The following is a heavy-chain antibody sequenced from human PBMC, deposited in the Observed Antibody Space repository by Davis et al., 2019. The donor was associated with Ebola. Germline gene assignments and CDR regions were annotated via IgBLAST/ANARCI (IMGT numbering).Heavy chain of an antibody. J-gene: IGHJ3*01. Sequence: GGSLRLSCAASGFTFSNYAMNWVRQAPGKGLEWVSAISGSGGDRNYADSVEGRFTISRDNSKNTLYLQMNSLRAEDTAVYYCTRGGADDPLDVWGRGTMVTVSS. CDR2: ISGSGGDR. CDR3: TRGGADDPLDV. D-gene: IGHD4/OR15-4a*01. V-gene: IGHV3-23*01. CDR1: GFTFSNYA.